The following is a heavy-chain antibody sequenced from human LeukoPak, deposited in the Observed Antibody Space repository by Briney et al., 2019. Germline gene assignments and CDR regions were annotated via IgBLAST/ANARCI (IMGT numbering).Heavy chain of an antibody. D-gene: IGHD2-2*01. Sequence: GGSLRLSCAASGFTFSSSAMRWVRQAPGKGLEWVSGISGSGASIFYADSVKGRFTISRDNAKNSLYLQMNSLRAEDTAVYYCARDSEDIVVVPAATPFDYWGQGTLVTVSS. CDR3: ARDSEDIVVVPAATPFDY. CDR2: ISGSGASI. V-gene: IGHV3-21*01. J-gene: IGHJ4*02. CDR1: GFTFSSSA.